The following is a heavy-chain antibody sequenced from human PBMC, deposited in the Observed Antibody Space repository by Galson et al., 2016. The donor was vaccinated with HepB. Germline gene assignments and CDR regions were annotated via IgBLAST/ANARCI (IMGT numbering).Heavy chain of an antibody. Sequence: SLRLSCAASGFTFSSYSMNWVRQAPGKGLEWVSYISSSSSIIYYADSVKGCFTISRDNAKNSLYLQLNSLRDGDTAVYYCAREWDFWSDYSGFRYYYFGMDVWGQGTTVTVSS. D-gene: IGHD3-3*01. J-gene: IGHJ6*02. CDR3: AREWDFWSDYSGFRYYYFGMDV. CDR1: GFTFSSYS. V-gene: IGHV3-48*02. CDR2: ISSSSSII.